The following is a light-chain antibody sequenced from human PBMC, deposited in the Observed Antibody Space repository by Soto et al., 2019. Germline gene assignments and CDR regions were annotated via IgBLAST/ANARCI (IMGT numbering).Light chain of an antibody. CDR3: QSYDSSLSGWV. V-gene: IGLV1-40*01. Sequence: QSVLTQPPSVSGAPGQRDTISCTGSSSNIGAGYDVHWYQQLPGTAPKLLIYGNSNRPSGVPDRFSGSKSGTSASLAITGLQAEDEAYYYCQSYDSSLSGWVFGGGTKLTVL. CDR1: SSNIGAGYD. CDR2: GNS. J-gene: IGLJ3*02.